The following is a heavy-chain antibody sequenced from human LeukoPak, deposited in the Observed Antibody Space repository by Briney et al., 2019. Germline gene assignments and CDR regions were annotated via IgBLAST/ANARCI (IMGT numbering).Heavy chain of an antibody. CDR2: ISSSSSYI. J-gene: IGHJ3*02. CDR3: ARDWWVTMIVVVPGAFDI. CDR1: GFTFSSYS. D-gene: IGHD3-22*01. V-gene: IGHV3-21*01. Sequence: GGSLRLSCAASGFTFSSYSMNWVRQAPGKGLEWVSSISSSSSYIYYADSVKGRFTISRDNAKNSLYLQMNSLRAEDTAVYYCARDWWVTMIVVVPGAFDIWGQGTMVTVSS.